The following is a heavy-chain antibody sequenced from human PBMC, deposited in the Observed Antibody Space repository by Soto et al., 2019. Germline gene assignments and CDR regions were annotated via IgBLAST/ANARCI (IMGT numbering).Heavy chain of an antibody. Sequence: QITLKESGPTLVKPTQTLTLTCTFSGFSLKSGGAGVGWIRQSPGKALEWLARIYWNEDKRYSPSLKSRLTITKDTSKNQVVLTMTNMDPVDTATYYCAHRGYGDYPRDNWFDPWGQGTLVTVSS. CDR1: GFSLKSGGAG. V-gene: IGHV2-5*01. CDR3: AHRGYGDYPRDNWFDP. D-gene: IGHD4-17*01. CDR2: IYWNEDK. J-gene: IGHJ5*02.